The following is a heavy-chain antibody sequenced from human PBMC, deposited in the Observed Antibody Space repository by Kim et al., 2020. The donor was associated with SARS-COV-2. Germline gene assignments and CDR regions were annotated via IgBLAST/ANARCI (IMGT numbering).Heavy chain of an antibody. V-gene: IGHV3-23*01. J-gene: IGHJ3*02. Sequence: VKGRFPISRDNSKNTLYLQMNGLRAEDTAVYYCAKLGRFGELFGAFDIWGQGTMVTVSS. CDR3: AKLGRFGELFGAFDI. D-gene: IGHD3-10*01.